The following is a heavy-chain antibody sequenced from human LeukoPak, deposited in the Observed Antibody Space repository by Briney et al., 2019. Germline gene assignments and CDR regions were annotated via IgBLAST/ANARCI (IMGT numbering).Heavy chain of an antibody. CDR3: ATSSAAGTYYYGMDV. CDR1: GGSFSGYY. J-gene: IGHJ6*02. V-gene: IGHV4-34*01. Sequence: SETLSLTCAVYGGSFSGYYWSSIRQPPGKGLEWIVEISHSGSTNYNPSLKSRVTISVDTSKNQFSLKLSSVTAADTAVYYCATSSAAGTYYYGMDVWGQGTTVTVSS. D-gene: IGHD6-13*01. CDR2: ISHSGST.